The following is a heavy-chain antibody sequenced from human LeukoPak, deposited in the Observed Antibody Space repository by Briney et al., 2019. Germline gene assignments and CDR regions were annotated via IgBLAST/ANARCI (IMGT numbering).Heavy chain of an antibody. CDR3: ARGGSSGWYRDYFDY. J-gene: IGHJ4*02. V-gene: IGHV4-34*01. D-gene: IGHD6-19*01. Sequence: SETLSLTCAVYGDSFSGYYWSWIRQPPGKGLEWLGEINHSGSTNYNPSLKSRVTISVDTSKNQFSLKLSSVTAADTAVYYCARGGSSGWYRDYFDYWGQGTLVTVSS. CDR1: GDSFSGYY. CDR2: INHSGST.